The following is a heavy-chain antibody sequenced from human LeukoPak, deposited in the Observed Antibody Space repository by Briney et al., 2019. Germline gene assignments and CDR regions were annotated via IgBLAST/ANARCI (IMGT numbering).Heavy chain of an antibody. D-gene: IGHD6-25*01. Sequence: GGSLRLSCAASGFIFSNSAMHWVRQAPGKGLEWVAVISYDGSNKYYADSVKGRFTISRDNSKNTLYLQMNSLRAEDTAVYYCARGTSAATNWFDPWGQGTLVTVSS. J-gene: IGHJ5*02. CDR2: ISYDGSNK. V-gene: IGHV3-30*03. CDR3: ARGTSAATNWFDP. CDR1: GFIFSNSA.